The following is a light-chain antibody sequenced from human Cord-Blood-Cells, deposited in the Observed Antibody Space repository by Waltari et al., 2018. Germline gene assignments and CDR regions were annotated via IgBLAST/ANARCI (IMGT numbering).Light chain of an antibody. CDR2: DDS. CDR3: SSYTSSSTWV. V-gene: IGLV2-14*01. Sequence: QSALTQPASVSGSPGQSITISCTGTSSDVGGYNYLSWYQQHPGKAPKLMIYDDSKRPSGVSNRFSGSKSGNTASLTISGLQAEDEADYYCSSYTSSSTWVFGGGTKLTVL. J-gene: IGLJ3*02. CDR1: SSDVGGYNY.